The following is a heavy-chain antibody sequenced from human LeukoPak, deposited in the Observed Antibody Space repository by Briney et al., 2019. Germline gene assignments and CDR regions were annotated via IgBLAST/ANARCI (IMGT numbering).Heavy chain of an antibody. V-gene: IGHV3-48*01. CDR1: GFTFSSYS. CDR3: ARRAGAYSHPYDY. J-gene: IGHJ4*02. Sequence: GGSLRLSCAASGFTFSSYSMNWVRQAPGKGLEWISYISSTSTSVIHYADSVKGRFTISRDNSKNTLYLQMNSLRAEDTAVYYCARRAGAYSHPYDYWGQGTLVTVSS. CDR2: ISSTSTSVI. D-gene: IGHD4/OR15-4a*01.